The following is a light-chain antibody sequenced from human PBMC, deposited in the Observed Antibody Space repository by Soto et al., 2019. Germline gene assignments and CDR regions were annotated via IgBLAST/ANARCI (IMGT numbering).Light chain of an antibody. CDR2: EVS. J-gene: IGLJ3*02. V-gene: IGLV2-14*01. CDR1: SSVVGRYNY. Sequence: QSVLTQPASVSGSPGQSITISCSGTSSVVGRYNYVSWYQQHPGKVPKLIIYEVSHRPSGVSNRFSGSKSGNTASLTISGLQTEDEADYYCTSYTNTNTLLFGGGTKLTVL. CDR3: TSYTNTNTLL.